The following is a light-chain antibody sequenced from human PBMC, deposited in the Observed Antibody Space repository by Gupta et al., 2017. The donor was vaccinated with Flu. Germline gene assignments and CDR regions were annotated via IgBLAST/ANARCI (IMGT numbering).Light chain of an antibody. Sequence: QSALTQPASVSGSPGQSITISCTGTSSDVGGYNFVSWYQQHPGKAPKLIIYEVINRPSGVSNRFSGSKSSNTASLTISGLQAEDEANYYCSSYTSNRGVFGGVTELTVL. CDR3: SSYTSNRGV. V-gene: IGLV2-14*01. CDR1: SSDVGGYNF. CDR2: EVI. J-gene: IGLJ3*02.